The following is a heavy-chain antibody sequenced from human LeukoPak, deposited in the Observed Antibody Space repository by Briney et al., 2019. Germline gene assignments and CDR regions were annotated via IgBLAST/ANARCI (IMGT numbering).Heavy chain of an antibody. Sequence: GGSLRLSCAAPGFTFSSYGMHWVRQAPGKGLEWVAVIWYDGSNKYYADSVKGRFTISRDNSKNTLYLQMNSLRAEDTAVYYCARGGGSSSRYAVESDWFDPWGQGTLVTVSS. D-gene: IGHD6-13*01. J-gene: IGHJ5*02. CDR2: IWYDGSNK. CDR1: GFTFSSYG. V-gene: IGHV3-33*01. CDR3: ARGGGSSSRYAVESDWFDP.